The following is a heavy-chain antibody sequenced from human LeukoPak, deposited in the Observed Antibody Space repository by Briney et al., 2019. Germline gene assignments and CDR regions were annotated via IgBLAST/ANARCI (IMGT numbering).Heavy chain of an antibody. D-gene: IGHD5-24*01. CDR2: ITLSSTYI. CDR3: ARVMAVGGGGYNLRGSFDY. J-gene: IGHJ4*02. V-gene: IGHV3-21*04. Sequence: PGGPLRLSCVASGFSFSSYTMNWVRQAPEKGLEWVSSITLSSTYIQYGDSVKGRFTISRDNAKNSLYLQMNSLRAEDTAVYYCARVMAVGGGGYNLRGSFDYWGQGTLVTVSS. CDR1: GFSFSSYT.